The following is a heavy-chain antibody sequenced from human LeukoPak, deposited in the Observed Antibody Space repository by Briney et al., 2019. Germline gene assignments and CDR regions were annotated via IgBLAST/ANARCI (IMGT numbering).Heavy chain of an antibody. D-gene: IGHD3-22*01. CDR1: GFIFSTYA. CDR3: ARDVSGFYSFDY. CDR2: ISYAGSNR. V-gene: IGHV3-30-3*01. J-gene: IGHJ4*02. Sequence: QPGGSLRRSCAASGFIFSTYAMHWVRQAPGKGLEWVAAISYAGSNRHYADSVKGRFTISRDDSKNTLYLQMNSLRAEDTAVYYCARDVSGFYSFDYWGQGTLVTVSS.